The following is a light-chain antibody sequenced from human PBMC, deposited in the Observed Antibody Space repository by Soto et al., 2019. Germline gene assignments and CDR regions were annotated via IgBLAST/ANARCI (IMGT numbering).Light chain of an antibody. CDR3: QQYGSSPPWP. J-gene: IGKJ1*01. CDR2: GAS. CDR1: QSVSSSY. V-gene: IGKV3-20*01. Sequence: EIVLTQSPGTLSLSPGERATLSCRASQSVSSSYLAWYQQKPGQAPRLLIYGASSRATGIPDRFSGSGSGTDFTLTISRLEPEDFAEYYCQQYGSSPPWPFGQGTKVEIK.